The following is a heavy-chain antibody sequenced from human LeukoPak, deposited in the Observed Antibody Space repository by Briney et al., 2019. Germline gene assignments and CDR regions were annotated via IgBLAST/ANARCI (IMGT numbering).Heavy chain of an antibody. D-gene: IGHD3-22*01. Sequence: ASVKVSCKASGYTFTSYDINWVRQATGQGLEWMGWMNPNSGNTGYAQKFQGRVTMTRNTSISTAYMELSSLRSGDTAVYYCARDRRHKSYYYDSSALWGQGTLVTVSS. V-gene: IGHV1-8*01. CDR2: MNPNSGNT. J-gene: IGHJ4*02. CDR1: GYTFTSYD. CDR3: ARDRRHKSYYYDSSAL.